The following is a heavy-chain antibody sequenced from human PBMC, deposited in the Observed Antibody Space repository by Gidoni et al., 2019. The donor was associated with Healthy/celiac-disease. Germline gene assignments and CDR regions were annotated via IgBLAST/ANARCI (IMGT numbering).Heavy chain of an antibody. D-gene: IGHD6-6*01. CDR1: GFTFSDYY. CDR3: ARDRASIAARPNYYYYGMDV. V-gene: IGHV3-11*01. Sequence: QVQLVESGGGLVKPGGSVRLSCAASGFTFSDYYLSWIRQAPGKGLEWVSYISSSGSTIYYADSVKGRFTISRDNAKNSLYLQMNSLRAEDTAVYYCARDRASIAARPNYYYYGMDVWGQGTTVTVSS. CDR2: ISSSGSTI. J-gene: IGHJ6*02.